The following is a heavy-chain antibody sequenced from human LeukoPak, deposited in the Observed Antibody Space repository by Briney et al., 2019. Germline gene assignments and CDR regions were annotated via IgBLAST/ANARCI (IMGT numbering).Heavy chain of an antibody. D-gene: IGHD3-3*01. J-gene: IGHJ4*02. V-gene: IGHV3-9*01. CDR3: ARPYYSFWSGYTFDY. Sequence: GRSLRLSCAASGFTFDDYAMHWVRQAPGKGLEWVSGISWNSGSIGYADSVKGRFTISRDNSKNTLYLQMNSLRAEDTAVYYCARPYYSFWSGYTFDYWGQGTLVTVSS. CDR2: ISWNSGSI. CDR1: GFTFDDYA.